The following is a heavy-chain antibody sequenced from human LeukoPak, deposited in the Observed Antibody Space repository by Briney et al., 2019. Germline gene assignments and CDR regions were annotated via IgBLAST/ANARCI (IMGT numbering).Heavy chain of an antibody. Sequence: SETLSLTCIISGASISSSAYYWGWIRQPPGKGLEWIGTIYYSGNTYYNPSLQSRVTISVDTSKNQFSLKLSSVTAADTAVYYCARDGYYYDSSGYYSLDYWGQGTLVTVSS. CDR2: IYYSGNT. V-gene: IGHV4-39*07. CDR3: ARDGYYYDSSGYYSLDY. D-gene: IGHD3-22*01. J-gene: IGHJ4*02. CDR1: GASISSSAYY.